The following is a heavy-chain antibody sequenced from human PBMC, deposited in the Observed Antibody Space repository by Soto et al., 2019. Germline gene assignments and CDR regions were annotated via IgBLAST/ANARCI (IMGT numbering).Heavy chain of an antibody. CDR1: GFTFSSYA. V-gene: IGHV3-30-3*01. J-gene: IGHJ3*02. CDR2: ISYDGSNK. D-gene: IGHD6-13*01. CDR3: ARVRGIAAAGTGVDAFDI. Sequence: GGSLRLSCAASGFTFSSYAMHWVRQAPGKGLEWVAVISYDGSNKYYADSVKGRFTISRDNSKNTLYLQMNSLRAEDTAVYYCARVRGIAAAGTGVDAFDIWGQGTMVTVSS.